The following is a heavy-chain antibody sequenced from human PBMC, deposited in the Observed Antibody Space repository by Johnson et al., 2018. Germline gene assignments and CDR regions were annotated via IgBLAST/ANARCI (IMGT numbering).Heavy chain of an antibody. J-gene: IGHJ5*02. V-gene: IGHV1-8*02. CDR2: MNPNSGNT. Sequence: QVQLVESGGGLVQPGGSLRLSCAASGFTFSSYWMHWVRQAPGKGLVWMGWMNPNSGNTGYAQKLQGRVIMTSNTSIGTAYMELSSLRSEDTAVYYCARGHRFCTNGVCLNWFDPWGQGTLVTVSS. D-gene: IGHD2-8*01. CDR3: ARGHRFCTNGVCLNWFDP. CDR1: GFTFSSYW.